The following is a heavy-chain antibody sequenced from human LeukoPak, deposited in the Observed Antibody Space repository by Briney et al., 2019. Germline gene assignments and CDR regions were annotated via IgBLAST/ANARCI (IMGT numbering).Heavy chain of an antibody. CDR2: INPNSGGT. D-gene: IGHD3-10*01. CDR3: AKDALWFGELFYFDY. CDR1: GYTFTGYY. Sequence: GASVKVSCKASGYTFTGYYMHWVRQAPGQGLEWMGWINPNSGGTNYAQKFQGRVTMTRDTSISTAYMELSRLRSDDTAVYYCAKDALWFGELFYFDYWGQGTLVTVSS. V-gene: IGHV1-2*02. J-gene: IGHJ4*02.